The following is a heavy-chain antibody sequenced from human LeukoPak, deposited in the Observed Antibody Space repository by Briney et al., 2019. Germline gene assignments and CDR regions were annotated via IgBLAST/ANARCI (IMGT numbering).Heavy chain of an antibody. Sequence: GRSLRLSCAASGFTFSSYGMHWVRQAPGKGLEWVAVISYDGSNKYYADSVKGRFTISRDNSKNTLYLQMNSLRAEDTAVCYCAKDGNHGDYGKDYWGQGTLVTVSS. V-gene: IGHV3-30*18. CDR1: GFTFSSYG. CDR3: AKDGNHGDYGKDY. J-gene: IGHJ4*02. CDR2: ISYDGSNK. D-gene: IGHD4-17*01.